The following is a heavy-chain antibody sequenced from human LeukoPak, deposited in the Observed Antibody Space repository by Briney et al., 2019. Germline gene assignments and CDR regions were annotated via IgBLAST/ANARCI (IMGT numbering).Heavy chain of an antibody. V-gene: IGHV4-59*01. D-gene: IGHD4/OR15-4a*01. CDR3: AKSLYGGPTWFDP. Sequence: SETLSLTCTVSGGSISSYYWSWIRQPPGKGLEWIGYIYYSGSTNYNPSLKCRVTISVDTSKSQFSLKLSSVTAADTAVYYCAKSLYGGPTWFDPWGQGTLVTVSS. J-gene: IGHJ5*02. CDR2: IYYSGST. CDR1: GGSISSYY.